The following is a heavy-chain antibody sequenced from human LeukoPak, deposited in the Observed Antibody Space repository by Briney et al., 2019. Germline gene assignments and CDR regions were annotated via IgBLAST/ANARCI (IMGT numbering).Heavy chain of an antibody. CDR1: GFIFSNFA. J-gene: IGHJ4*02. D-gene: IGHD2-21*02. CDR3: AREGTFGDYRASGDH. Sequence: PGGSLRLSCAASGFIFSNFAMNWVRQAPGKGLEWVANIKQDGSQKYYVDSVKGRFIISRDNAKNSLYLQMNSVRAEDTAVYYCAREGTFGDYRASGDHWGQGALVTVSS. V-gene: IGHV3-7*03. CDR2: IKQDGSQK.